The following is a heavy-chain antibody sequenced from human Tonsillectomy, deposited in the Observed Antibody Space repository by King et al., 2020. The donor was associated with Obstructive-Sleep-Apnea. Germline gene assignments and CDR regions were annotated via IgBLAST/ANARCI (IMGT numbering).Heavy chain of an antibody. D-gene: IGHD4-17*01. CDR3: ARADTVTTGYYYYYYGMEV. Sequence: QLQESGPGLVKPSETLSLTCTVSGGSISSYYWSWIRQPPGRGLEWIGYIYYSGSTNYNPSLKSRVTISVDTSKNQFSLKLSSVTAADTAVYYCARADTVTTGYYYYYYGMEVWGQGTTVTVSS. J-gene: IGHJ6*02. CDR2: IYYSGST. V-gene: IGHV4-59*01. CDR1: GGSISSYY.